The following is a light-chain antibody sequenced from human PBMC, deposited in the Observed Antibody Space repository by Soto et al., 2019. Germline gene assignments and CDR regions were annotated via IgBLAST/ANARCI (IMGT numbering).Light chain of an antibody. J-gene: IGKJ4*01. CDR1: QSVSNN. Sequence: EIVMTQSPATVSVSPGERVTLSCRASQSVSNNLAWYQQKPGQAPRLLIYGASTRASGIPDRFSGGGSGTDFTLTISRLEPEDFAVYYCHQYGSSPLTFGGGTKVDIK. V-gene: IGKV3D-15*01. CDR2: GAS. CDR3: HQYGSSPLT.